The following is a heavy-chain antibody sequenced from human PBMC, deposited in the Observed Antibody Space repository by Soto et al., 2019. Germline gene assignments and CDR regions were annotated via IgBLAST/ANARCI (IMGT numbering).Heavy chain of an antibody. D-gene: IGHD5-12*01. Sequence: QGQLVQSGAEVKKPGSSVKVSFKASGGTFSSYAISWVRQAPGQGLEWMGGIIPIFGTANYAQKFQGRVTITADDSTSTAYMELSSLRSEDTAVYYCEGYRKIVSTIPGFDYWGQGGMVTVS. J-gene: IGHJ4*02. V-gene: IGHV1-69*01. CDR3: EGYRKIVSTIPGFDY. CDR2: IIPIFGTA. CDR1: GGTFSSYA.